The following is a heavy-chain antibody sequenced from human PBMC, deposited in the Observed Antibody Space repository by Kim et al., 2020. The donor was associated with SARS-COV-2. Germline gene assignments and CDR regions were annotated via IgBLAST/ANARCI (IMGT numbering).Heavy chain of an antibody. Sequence: GGSLRLSCAASGFTFSSYGMHWVRQAPGKGLEWVAVISYDGSNKYYADSVKGRFTISRDNSKNTLYLQMNSLRAEDTAVYYCAKGEDIVVVTAPYYYYYYGMDVWGQGTTVTVSS. J-gene: IGHJ6*02. V-gene: IGHV3-30*18. CDR2: ISYDGSNK. CDR3: AKGEDIVVVTAPYYYYYYGMDV. CDR1: GFTFSSYG. D-gene: IGHD2-21*02.